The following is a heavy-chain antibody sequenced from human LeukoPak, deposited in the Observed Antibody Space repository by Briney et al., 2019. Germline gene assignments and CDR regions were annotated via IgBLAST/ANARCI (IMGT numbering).Heavy chain of an antibody. J-gene: IGHJ4*02. D-gene: IGHD1-1*01. Sequence: SETQSLTCTVSGHSISGSTYYWGWIRQPPGRGLQWIGSVYYSGTTYYNPSLKCRVTISAATSRNQFTLKLNSVTAADTAVYYCSRESAGTTISHWGQGTPVTVSS. V-gene: IGHV4-39*06. CDR3: SRESAGTTISH. CDR1: GHSISGSTYY. CDR2: VYYSGTT.